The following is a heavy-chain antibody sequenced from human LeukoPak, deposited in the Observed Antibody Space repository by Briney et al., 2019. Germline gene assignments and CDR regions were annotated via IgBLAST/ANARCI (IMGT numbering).Heavy chain of an antibody. V-gene: IGHV1-69*05. Sequence: SVKVSCKASGGTFSSYAISWVRQAPGQGLEWMGRIIPIFGTANYAQKFQGRVTITTDESTSTAYMELSSLRSEDTTVYYCVAAAGTGRESYYYYYYMDVWGKGTTVTVSS. D-gene: IGHD6-13*01. J-gene: IGHJ6*03. CDR3: VAAAGTGRESYYYYYYMDV. CDR1: GGTFSSYA. CDR2: IIPIFGTA.